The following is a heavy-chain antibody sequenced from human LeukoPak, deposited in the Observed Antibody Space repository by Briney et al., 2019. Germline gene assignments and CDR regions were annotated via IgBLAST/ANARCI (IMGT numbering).Heavy chain of an antibody. Sequence: ASVKVSCKASGYTFTGYYMYWVRQAPGQGLEWMGWINPNSGGTNYAQKFQGRVTMTRDASISTAYMELSRLRSDDTAVYYCARDYYYDSSGYYYLPSSFDYWGQGTLVTLSS. CDR1: GYTFTGYY. V-gene: IGHV1-2*02. D-gene: IGHD3-22*01. CDR2: INPNSGGT. J-gene: IGHJ4*02. CDR3: ARDYYYDSSGYYYLPSSFDY.